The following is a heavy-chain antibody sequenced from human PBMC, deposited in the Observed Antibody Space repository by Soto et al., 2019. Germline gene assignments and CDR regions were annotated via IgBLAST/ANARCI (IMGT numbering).Heavy chain of an antibody. CDR3: ARESYDSSGYYPYYYYYGMDV. V-gene: IGHV3-7*01. D-gene: IGHD3-22*01. CDR2: IKQDGSEK. J-gene: IGHJ6*02. CDR1: GFTFSSYW. Sequence: EVQLVESGGGSVQPGGSLRLSCAASGFTFSSYWMSWVRQAPGKGLEWVANIKQDGSEKYYVDSVKGRFTISRDNAKNSLYLQMNSLRAEDTAVYYCARESYDSSGYYPYYYYYGMDVWGQGTTVTVSS.